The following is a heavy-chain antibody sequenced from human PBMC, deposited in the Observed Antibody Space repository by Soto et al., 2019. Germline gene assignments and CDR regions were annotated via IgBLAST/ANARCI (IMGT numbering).Heavy chain of an antibody. CDR2: IYPGDSET. Sequence: HGESLKSSCKGSGHSFVTHWIGWVRQMPGKGLEWMGIIYPGDSETKYSPSFQGQVTISADKSISTAYLQWSSLKASDTALYYCVSTINRYFEYWGHGTLVTVSS. D-gene: IGHD3-9*01. CDR3: VSTINRYFEY. J-gene: IGHJ4*01. CDR1: GHSFVTHW. V-gene: IGHV5-51*01.